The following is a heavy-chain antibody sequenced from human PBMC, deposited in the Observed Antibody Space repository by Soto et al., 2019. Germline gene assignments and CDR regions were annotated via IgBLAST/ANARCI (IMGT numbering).Heavy chain of an antibody. V-gene: IGHV1-18*01. CDR1: GYSFTIYG. Sequence: ASVKVSCKASGYSFTIYGITWVRQAPGQGLEWMGWISTYDGNTNYAQKLQGRVTMTTDTSTSTAYMELRSLRSDDTAVYYCARDRTNRRVYPRSFDPWGQGTLVTVSS. CDR2: ISTYDGNT. D-gene: IGHD6-6*01. J-gene: IGHJ5*02. CDR3: ARDRTNRRVYPRSFDP.